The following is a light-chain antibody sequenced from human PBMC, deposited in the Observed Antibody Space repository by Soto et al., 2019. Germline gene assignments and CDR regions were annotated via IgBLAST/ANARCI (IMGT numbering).Light chain of an antibody. V-gene: IGKV1-5*03. J-gene: IGKJ4*01. Sequence: DIQMTQSPSTLSASVGDRVTITCRASQSVSSWLAWYQQKPGKAPKLLIYKASNLESGVPSRFSGSGSGTEFTLTISSLQPDDFATYYCLQDYNYPLTFGGGTKVDI. CDR2: KAS. CDR3: LQDYNYPLT. CDR1: QSVSSW.